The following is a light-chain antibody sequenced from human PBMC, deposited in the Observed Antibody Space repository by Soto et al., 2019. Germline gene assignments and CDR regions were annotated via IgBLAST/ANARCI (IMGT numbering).Light chain of an antibody. J-gene: IGKJ5*01. CDR2: DAS. CDR3: QQYNTYSA. CDR1: QNIRNW. V-gene: IGKV1-5*01. Sequence: IQITQSPSTVSASVCDIVTITFLASQNIRNWLAWYQQKPGKAPNPLIYDASSLKSGVPARFSGSGSGTEFTLTISSLQTDDFATYYCQQYNTYSAFGQGTRLKIK.